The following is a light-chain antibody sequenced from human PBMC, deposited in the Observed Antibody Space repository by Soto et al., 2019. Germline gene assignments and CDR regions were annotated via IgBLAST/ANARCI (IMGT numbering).Light chain of an antibody. CDR2: DVS. Sequence: QSVLTQPASVSGSPGQSITISCTGTSSDAGGYNYVSWYQQHPGKAPKLMIYDVSNRPSGVSNRFSGSKSGNTASLTISGLQAEDEADYYCSSYTSSSTRVFGTGTKLTVL. J-gene: IGLJ1*01. V-gene: IGLV2-14*01. CDR1: SSDAGGYNY. CDR3: SSYTSSSTRV.